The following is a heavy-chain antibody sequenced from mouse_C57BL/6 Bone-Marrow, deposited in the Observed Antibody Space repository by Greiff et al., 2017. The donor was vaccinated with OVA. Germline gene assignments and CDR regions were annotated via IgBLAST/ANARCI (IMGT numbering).Heavy chain of an antibody. CDR2: IDPENGDT. D-gene: IGHD1-1*01. CDR1: GFNIKDDY. CDR3: TTPYYYGSS. Sequence: EVKLQESGAELVRPGASVKLSCTASGFNIKDDYMHWVKQRPEQGLEWIGWIDPENGDTEYASKFQGKATITADTSSNTAYLQLSSLTSEDTAVYYCTTPYYYGSSWGQGTLVTVSA. V-gene: IGHV14-4*01. J-gene: IGHJ3*01.